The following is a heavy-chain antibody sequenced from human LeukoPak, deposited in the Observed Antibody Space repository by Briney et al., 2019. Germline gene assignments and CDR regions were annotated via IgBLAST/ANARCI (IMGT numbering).Heavy chain of an antibody. Sequence: SETLSLTCTVSGGSISSYHWSWIRQPAGKGLEWIGRIYTSGSTNYNPSLKSRVTMSVDTSKNQFSLKLSSATAADTAVYYCARLAYYGSGSYWSWFDPWGQGTLVTVSS. J-gene: IGHJ5*02. V-gene: IGHV4-4*07. CDR3: ARLAYYGSGSYWSWFDP. D-gene: IGHD3-10*01. CDR1: GGSISSYH. CDR2: IYTSGST.